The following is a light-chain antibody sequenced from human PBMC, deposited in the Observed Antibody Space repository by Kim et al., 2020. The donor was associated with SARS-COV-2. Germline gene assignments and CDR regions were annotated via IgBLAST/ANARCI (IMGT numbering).Light chain of an antibody. J-gene: IGLJ2*01. CDR2: GKN. V-gene: IGLV3-19*01. CDR1: SLRSYY. Sequence: ALGQTVRITCQGDSLRSYYATWYQQKPGQAPIIFIYGKNNRPAGIPDRFSGSSSGNTASLTITGTQAGDEADYYCNSRDSNDNVVFGGGTKLTVL. CDR3: NSRDSNDNVV.